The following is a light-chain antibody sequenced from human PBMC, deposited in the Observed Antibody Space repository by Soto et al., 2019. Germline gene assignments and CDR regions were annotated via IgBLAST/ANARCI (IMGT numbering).Light chain of an antibody. Sequence: IQLTQSRSSLSASVIERVTITCRACQGSSSYLAWYQQKPGKAPKLLIYAASTLQSGVPSRFSGSGSGTDFTLTISSVEAEDFATYYCQQLNSYPLTFGQGTRLEIK. CDR3: QQLNSYPLT. CDR2: AAS. CDR1: QGSSSY. V-gene: IGKV1-9*01. J-gene: IGKJ5*01.